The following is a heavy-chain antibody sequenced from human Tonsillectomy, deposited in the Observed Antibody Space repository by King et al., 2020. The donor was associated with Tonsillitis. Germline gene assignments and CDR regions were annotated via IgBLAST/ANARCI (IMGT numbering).Heavy chain of an antibody. Sequence: QLVQSGGGVVQPGRSLRLPCAASGFTFSSYCMQWGRQAPGKGLEGGAVISYDGSNKYYADSVKGRFTISRDNSKNTLSLPMNSLRAEDTAVYYCAKGCGVHCSGWHYWGQGTLVTVSS. CDR3: AKGCGVHCSGWHY. CDR2: ISYDGSNK. CDR1: GFTFSSYC. D-gene: IGHD2-21*02. J-gene: IGHJ4*02. V-gene: IGHV3-30*18.